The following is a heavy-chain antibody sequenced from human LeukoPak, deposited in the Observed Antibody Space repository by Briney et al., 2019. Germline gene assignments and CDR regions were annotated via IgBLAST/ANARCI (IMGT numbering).Heavy chain of an antibody. V-gene: IGHV3-33*08. D-gene: IGHD3-9*01. Sequence: ERSLRLSCAASGFTFSNFGMHWVRQAPGKGLEWVAVIWYDGSNKYYADSVKGRFTISRDNSKNTLYLQMNSLRAEDTAVYYCARGEYYDILTGYDYYYYGMDVWGQGTTVTVSS. CDR1: GFTFSNFG. CDR3: ARGEYYDILTGYDYYYYGMDV. J-gene: IGHJ6*02. CDR2: IWYDGSNK.